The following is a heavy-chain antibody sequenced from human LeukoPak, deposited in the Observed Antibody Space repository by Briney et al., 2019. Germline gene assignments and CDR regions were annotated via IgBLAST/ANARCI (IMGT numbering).Heavy chain of an antibody. Sequence: PSETLSLTCAVYGGSFSRYYWSWIRQSPGKGLEWIAEIDHRGDTNYNPSVKSRVTISVDTSKNQFSLKVRSLSAADTAVYYCAKGATISETGYFDFWGQGTLVTVSS. CDR2: IDHRGDT. J-gene: IGHJ4*03. D-gene: IGHD5-24*01. CDR1: GGSFSRYY. V-gene: IGHV4-34*01. CDR3: AKGATISETGYFDF.